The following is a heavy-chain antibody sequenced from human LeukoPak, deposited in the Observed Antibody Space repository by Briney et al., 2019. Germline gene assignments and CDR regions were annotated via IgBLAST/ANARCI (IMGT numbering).Heavy chain of an antibody. CDR1: GFTFSDYN. CDR2: ISRSGSTK. CDR3: ARVLRYCSGGNCYSGGLGYMDV. D-gene: IGHD2-15*01. V-gene: IGHV3-11*01. Sequence: GGSLRLSCAASGFTFSDYNMRWIRQAPGKGLEWVSSISRSGSTKCYADSVKGRFTISRDNAKNSLFLQMNSLRAEDTAVYYCARVLRYCSGGNCYSGGLGYMDVWGKGTTVTISS. J-gene: IGHJ6*03.